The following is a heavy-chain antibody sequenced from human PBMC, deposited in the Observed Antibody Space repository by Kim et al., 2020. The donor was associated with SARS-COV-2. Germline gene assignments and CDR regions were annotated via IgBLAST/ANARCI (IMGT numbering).Heavy chain of an antibody. V-gene: IGHV4-34*01. CDR2: INHSGST. Sequence: SETLSLTCAVYGGSFSGYYWSWIRQPPGKGLEWIGEINHSGSTNYNPSLKSRVTISVDTSKNQFSLKLSSVTAADTAVYYCARAVAAAGTYYYYGMDVWG. CDR1: GGSFSGYY. D-gene: IGHD6-13*01. J-gene: IGHJ6*01. CDR3: ARAVAAAGTYYYYGMDV.